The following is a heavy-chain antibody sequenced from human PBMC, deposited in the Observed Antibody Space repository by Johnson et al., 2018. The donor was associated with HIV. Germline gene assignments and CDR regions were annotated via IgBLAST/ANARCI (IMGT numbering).Heavy chain of an antibody. CDR3: ARGPWAFDI. V-gene: IGHV3-23*03. J-gene: IGHJ3*02. Sequence: VQLVESGGGLVQPGGSLRLSCAASGFTFSDYAMSWVRRAPGQGLEWVAGISTDSIYTSHAGSVRGRFTVSRDNSKNTLYLQMSSLRAGDTAVYYCARGPWAFDIWGQGTMVTVSS. CDR1: GFTFSDYA. CDR2: ISTDSIYT.